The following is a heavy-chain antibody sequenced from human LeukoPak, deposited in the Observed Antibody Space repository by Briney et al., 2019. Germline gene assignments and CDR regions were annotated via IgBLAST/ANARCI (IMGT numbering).Heavy chain of an antibody. D-gene: IGHD3-22*01. J-gene: IGHJ6*03. CDR3: ARQEYHYDNSYSMDV. CDR1: GYRFNNNY. CDR2: IYPDDSDP. Sequence: GESLKISCKGSGYRFNNNYLGGVRQVPGKGLECMGIIYPDDSDPIHRPSFQGQVTLSGDKSVNTAHLQGSSLTASDTAMYYCARQEYHYDNSYSMDVWGKGTTVTVSS. V-gene: IGHV5-51*01.